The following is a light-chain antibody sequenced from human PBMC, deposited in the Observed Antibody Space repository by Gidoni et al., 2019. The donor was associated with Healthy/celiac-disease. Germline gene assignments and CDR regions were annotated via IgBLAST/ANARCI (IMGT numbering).Light chain of an antibody. CDR2: GAS. CDR1: QSVSSN. J-gene: IGKJ4*01. CDR3: QQYNNRPPLT. Sequence: EIVMTQSPATLSVSPGERATLSCRASQSVSSNLAWYQQKHGQAPRLLIYGASTRATGIPARFSGSGSGTEFTLTISSLQSEDFAVYYCQQYNNRPPLTFGGGTKVEIK. V-gene: IGKV3-15*01.